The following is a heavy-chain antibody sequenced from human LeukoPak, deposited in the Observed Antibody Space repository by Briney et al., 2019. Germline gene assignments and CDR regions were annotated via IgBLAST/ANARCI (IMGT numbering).Heavy chain of an antibody. CDR3: ARDRSVGYYYDSSGYYNDAFDS. J-gene: IGHJ3*02. Sequence: PGGSLRLSCAAYGFTLSSYGMNWVRQAEGKGMGWVSSISSSIRYIYYADSVKGGFTISRDNAKNSLYLQMNSLRAEDTAVYYCARDRSVGYYYDSSGYYNDAFDSWGQGTMVTVSA. D-gene: IGHD3-22*01. CDR1: GFTLSSYG. CDR2: ISSSIRYI. V-gene: IGHV3-21*01.